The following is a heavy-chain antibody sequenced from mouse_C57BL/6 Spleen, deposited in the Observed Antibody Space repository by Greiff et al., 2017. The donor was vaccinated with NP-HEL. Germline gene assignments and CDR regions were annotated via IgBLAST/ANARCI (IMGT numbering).Heavy chain of an antibody. V-gene: IGHV5-16*01. J-gene: IGHJ1*03. CDR3: ARDQGDGFYWYFDV. Sequence: EVMLVESEGGLVQPGSSMKLSCTASGFTFSDYYMAWVRQVPEKGLEWVANINYDGSSTYYLDSLKSRFIISRDNAKNILYLQMSSLKSEDTATYYCARDQGDGFYWYFDVWGTGTTVTVSS. CDR2: INYDGSST. CDR1: GFTFSDYY. D-gene: IGHD1-1*01.